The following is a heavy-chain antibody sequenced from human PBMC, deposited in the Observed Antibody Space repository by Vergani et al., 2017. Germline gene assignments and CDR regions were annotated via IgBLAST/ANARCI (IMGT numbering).Heavy chain of an antibody. CDR3: AKDATLRFPNY. Sequence: EVQLLESGGDLVQPGGSLRLSCAASGFTFRNYAMSWVRKAPGKGLEWVSTISGGVAVAGTFYADSVKGRFTISRDNSKNTLFLQMNSLRADDTAVYFCAKDATLRFPNYWGQGTLVTVSS. J-gene: IGHJ4*02. D-gene: IGHD4-17*01. V-gene: IGHV3-23*01. CDR2: ISGGVAVAGT. CDR1: GFTFRNYA.